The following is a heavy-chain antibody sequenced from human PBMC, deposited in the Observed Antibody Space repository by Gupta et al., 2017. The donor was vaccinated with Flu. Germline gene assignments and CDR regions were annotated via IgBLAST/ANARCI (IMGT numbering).Heavy chain of an antibody. V-gene: IGHV3-15*01. CDR3: TTDASGDINFDV. J-gene: IGHJ3*01. CDR1: GFSLSYSY. D-gene: IGHD3-10*01. Sequence: EVQLLESGGGWVKSGWSLAVTCAASGFSLSYSYINWVRRAPGKGLEGVGGLKSEIDGGIADYAAPVKGRFTISRDYAKKTLWLQMKSLRTEDTAVYYWTTDASGDINFDVWGEGTPVTVS. CDR2: LKSEIDGGIA.